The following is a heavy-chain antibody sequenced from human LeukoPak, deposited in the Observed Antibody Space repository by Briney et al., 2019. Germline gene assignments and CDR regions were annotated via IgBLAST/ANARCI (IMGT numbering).Heavy chain of an antibody. Sequence: GGSLRLSCAASGFTFSDYYMSWIRQAPGKGLGWVSYISSSGSTIYYADSVKGRLTISRDNAKNTLYLQMNSLRAEDTAVYYCARDRIAAGRGWFDPWGQGTLVTVSS. V-gene: IGHV3-11*04. CDR1: GFTFSDYY. CDR2: ISSSGSTI. J-gene: IGHJ5*02. D-gene: IGHD6-13*01. CDR3: ARDRIAAGRGWFDP.